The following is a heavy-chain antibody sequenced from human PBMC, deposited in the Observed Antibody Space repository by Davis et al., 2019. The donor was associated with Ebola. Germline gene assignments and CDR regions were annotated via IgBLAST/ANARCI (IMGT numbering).Heavy chain of an antibody. J-gene: IGHJ6*02. D-gene: IGHD3-3*01. CDR1: GFTFSSYS. CDR2: ISSSSSYI. V-gene: IGHV3-21*01. CDR3: AAESITIFGVVIVHVMDV. Sequence: GESLKISCAASGFTFSSYSMNWVRQAPGKGLEWVSSISSSSSYIYYADSVKGRFTISRDKAKNSLYLQMNSLRAEDTAVYYCAAESITIFGVVIVHVMDVWGQGTTVTVSS.